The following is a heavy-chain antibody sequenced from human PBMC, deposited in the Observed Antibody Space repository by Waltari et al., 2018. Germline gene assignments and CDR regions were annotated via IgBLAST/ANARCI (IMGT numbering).Heavy chain of an antibody. J-gene: IGHJ4*02. CDR3: ARGYCTNGVCYRSGFDS. CDR1: GFTFSSYW. Sequence: EVQLVESGGGLVQPGGSLRLSCAASGFTFSSYWMSWVRQAPGMGLEWVANIKQDGSEKYSVDSVKGRFTISRDNAKNSLYLQMNSLRAEDTAVYYCARGYCTNGVCYRSGFDSWGQGTLVTVSS. V-gene: IGHV3-7*03. CDR2: IKQDGSEK. D-gene: IGHD2-8*01.